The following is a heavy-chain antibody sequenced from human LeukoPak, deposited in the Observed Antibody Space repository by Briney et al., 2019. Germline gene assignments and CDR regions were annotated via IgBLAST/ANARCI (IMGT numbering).Heavy chain of an antibody. Sequence: SETLSLTCTVSGGSINSYYWSWIRQPPGKGLEWIGYSYYSGSTNYNPSLKSRVTISVDTSQNQFSLKLSSVTAADTAVYYCARIGSWYLDWFDPWGQGTLVTVSS. V-gene: IGHV4-59*01. CDR3: ARIGSWYLDWFDP. D-gene: IGHD6-13*01. CDR1: GGSINSYY. J-gene: IGHJ5*02. CDR2: SYYSGST.